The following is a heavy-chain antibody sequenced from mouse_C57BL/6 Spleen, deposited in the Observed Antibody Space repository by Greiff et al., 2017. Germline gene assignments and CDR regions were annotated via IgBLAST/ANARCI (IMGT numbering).Heavy chain of an antibody. J-gene: IGHJ4*01. D-gene: IGHD1-1*01. CDR1: GYTFTDYE. V-gene: IGHV1-15*01. Sequence: QVQLKESGAELVRPGASVTLSCKASGYTFTDYEMHWVKQTPVHGLEWIGAIDPETGGTAYNQKFKGKAILTADKSSSTAYMELRSLTSEDSAVYYCTRFYYGSSYERGYYAMDYWGQGTSVTVSS. CDR2: IDPETGGT. CDR3: TRFYYGSSYERGYYAMDY.